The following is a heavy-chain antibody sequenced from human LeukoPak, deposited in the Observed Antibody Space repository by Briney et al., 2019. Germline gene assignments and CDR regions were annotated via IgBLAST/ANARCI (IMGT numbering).Heavy chain of an antibody. J-gene: IGHJ4*02. Sequence: GRSLRLSCAASGFTFSSYGMHWVRQAPGKGLEWVAVISYDGSNKYYADSVKGRFTISRDNSKNTLYLQMNSLRAEATAVYYCAKDRDSSGWLTPTFDYWGQGTLVTVSS. CDR1: GFTFSSYG. CDR3: AKDRDSSGWLTPTFDY. D-gene: IGHD6-19*01. V-gene: IGHV3-30*18. CDR2: ISYDGSNK.